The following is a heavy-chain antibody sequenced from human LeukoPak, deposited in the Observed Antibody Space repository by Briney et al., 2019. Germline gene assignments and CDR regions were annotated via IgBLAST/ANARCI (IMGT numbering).Heavy chain of an antibody. J-gene: IGHJ4*02. D-gene: IGHD4-23*01. CDR2: IYHSGST. CDR1: GYSISSGYY. CDR3: AREIGAYGGNSGYFDY. V-gene: IGHV4-38-2*02. Sequence: SETLSLTCTVPGYSISSGYYWGWIRQPPGKGLEWIGSIYHSGSTYYNPSLKSRVTISVDTSKNQFSLKLSSVTAADTAVYYYAREIGAYGGNSGYFDYWGQGTLVTVSS.